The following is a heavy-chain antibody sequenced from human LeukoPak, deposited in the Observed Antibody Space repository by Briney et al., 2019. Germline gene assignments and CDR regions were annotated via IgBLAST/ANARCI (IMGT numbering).Heavy chain of an antibody. CDR1: GGSFSGYY. D-gene: IGHD2-2*01. CDR2: INHSGST. Sequence: SETLSLTCAVYGGSFSGYYWSWIRQPPGKGLEWIGEINHSGSTNYNPSLKSRVTISGDTSKNQFSLKLSSVTAADTALYYCARESVVVVPAAIRRGYYFYMDVWGKGTTVTVSS. V-gene: IGHV4-34*01. CDR3: ARESVVVVPAAIRRGYYFYMDV. J-gene: IGHJ6*03.